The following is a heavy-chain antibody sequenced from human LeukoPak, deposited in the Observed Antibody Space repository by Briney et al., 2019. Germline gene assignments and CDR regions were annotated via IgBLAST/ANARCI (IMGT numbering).Heavy chain of an antibody. CDR3: ASSGLTNFDY. Sequence: GGSLRLSCAASGFTFSSYSMNWVRQAPGKGLEWVSSVSSSSSYIYYADSVKGRFTISRDNAKNSLYLQMNSLRAEDTAVYYCASSGLTNFDYWGQGTLVTVSS. CDR2: VSSSSSYI. CDR1: GFTFSSYS. D-gene: IGHD1-1*01. V-gene: IGHV3-21*01. J-gene: IGHJ4*02.